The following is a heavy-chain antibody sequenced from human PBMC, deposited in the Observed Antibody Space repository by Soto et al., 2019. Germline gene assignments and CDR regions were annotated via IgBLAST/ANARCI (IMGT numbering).Heavy chain of an antibody. CDR2: IDWDDDK. D-gene: IGHD6-6*01. J-gene: IGHJ6*02. Sequence: SGPTLVNPTQTLTLTCTFSGFSLSTSGMCVSWIRQPPGKALEWLALIDWDDDKYYSTSLKTRLTISKDTSKNQVVLTMTNMDPVDTATYYCARIPEYSSSFYYYGMDVWGQGTTVTVSS. CDR1: GFSLSTSGMC. V-gene: IGHV2-70*01. CDR3: ARIPEYSSSFYYYGMDV.